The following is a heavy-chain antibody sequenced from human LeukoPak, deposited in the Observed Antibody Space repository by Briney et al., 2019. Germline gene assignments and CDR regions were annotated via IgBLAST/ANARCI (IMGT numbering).Heavy chain of an antibody. Sequence: PGGSLRLSCAASGFTFSSYWMHWVRPALGKGLVWVSRINSDGSSTSYADSVKGRFTISRDNAKNTLYLQMNSLRAEDTAVYYCATLAYCGGDCYRPLWGQGTLVTVSS. CDR3: ATLAYCGGDCYRPL. CDR2: INSDGSST. J-gene: IGHJ4*02. CDR1: GFTFSSYW. D-gene: IGHD2-21*02. V-gene: IGHV3-74*01.